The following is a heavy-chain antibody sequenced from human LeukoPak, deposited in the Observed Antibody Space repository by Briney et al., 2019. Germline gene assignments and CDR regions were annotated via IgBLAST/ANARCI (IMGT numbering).Heavy chain of an antibody. CDR2: IYYSWST. V-gene: IGHV4-59*01. CDR1: GGSISNYH. CDR3: ARVRAKGGIIGL. J-gene: IGHJ4*02. D-gene: IGHD3-16*01. Sequence: SETLSLTCTVSGGSISNYHWSWIRQSPGKGLEWIGYIYYSWSTNYKPSLKSRVTISVDTSKNQFFLKLSSVTAADTAVYYCARVRAKGGIIGLWGQGTLVSVSS.